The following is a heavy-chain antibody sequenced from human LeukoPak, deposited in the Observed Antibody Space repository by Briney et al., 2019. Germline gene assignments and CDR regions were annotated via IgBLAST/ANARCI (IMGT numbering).Heavy chain of an antibody. Sequence: SETLSLTCAVSGGSISSGGYSWSWIRQPPGKGLGWIGYIYHSGSTYYNPSLKSRVTISVDRSKNQFSLKLSSVTAADTAVYYCARGQNYYDSSGYPMNWFDPWGQGTLVTVSS. CDR2: IYHSGST. D-gene: IGHD3-22*01. CDR3: ARGQNYYDSSGYPMNWFDP. V-gene: IGHV4-30-2*01. CDR1: GGSISSGGYS. J-gene: IGHJ5*02.